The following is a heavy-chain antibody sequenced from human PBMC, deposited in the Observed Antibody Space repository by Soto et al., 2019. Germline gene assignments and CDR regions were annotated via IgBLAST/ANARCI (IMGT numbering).Heavy chain of an antibody. CDR1: GFTFSSYG. Sequence: QVQLVESGGGVVQPGRSLRLSCAASGFTFSSYGMHWVRQAPGKGLEWVAVISYDGSNKYYADSVKGRFTISRDNSKNTLYLQMNSLGAEDTAVYYCAKGIHIVVVTAMAPDYWGQGTLVTVSS. J-gene: IGHJ4*02. D-gene: IGHD2-21*02. CDR2: ISYDGSNK. V-gene: IGHV3-30*18. CDR3: AKGIHIVVVTAMAPDY.